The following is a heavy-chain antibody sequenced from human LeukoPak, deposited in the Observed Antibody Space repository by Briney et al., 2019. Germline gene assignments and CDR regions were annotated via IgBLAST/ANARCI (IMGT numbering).Heavy chain of an antibody. CDR1: GFTFSSYG. D-gene: IGHD3-16*02. CDR3: TKCPVTFGGVIVITSGYFDY. V-gene: IGHV3-30*18. CDR2: ISYDGSNK. Sequence: GGSLRLSCAASGFTFSSYGMHWVRQAPGKGLEWVAVISYDGSNKYYADSVKGRFTISRDNSKNTLHLQMNNLRAEDTALYYCTKCPVTFGGVIVITSGYFDYWGQGTLVTVSS. J-gene: IGHJ4*02.